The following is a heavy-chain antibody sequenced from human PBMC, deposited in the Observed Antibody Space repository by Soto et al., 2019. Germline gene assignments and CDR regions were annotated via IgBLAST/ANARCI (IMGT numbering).Heavy chain of an antibody. J-gene: IGHJ4*02. Sequence: ASVKVSCKASRYIVTSYYMHWVRQAPGQGLVWMGMINPSGDATTYPQKFPGRITMTRDTSTSTLYMQLSSLKSEDTAVYYGARQGGYYFDSWGQGTLVTVSS. CDR1: RYIVTSYY. CDR3: ARQGGYYFDS. V-gene: IGHV1-46*01. D-gene: IGHD3-16*01. CDR2: INPSGDAT.